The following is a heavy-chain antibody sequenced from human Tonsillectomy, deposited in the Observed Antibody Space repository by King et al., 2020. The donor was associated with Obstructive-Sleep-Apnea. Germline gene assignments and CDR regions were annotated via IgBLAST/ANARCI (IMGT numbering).Heavy chain of an antibody. V-gene: IGHV4-34*01. D-gene: IGHD5-24*01. J-gene: IGHJ4*02. CDR2: INQSGST. CDR3: ARGTMARPFDY. Sequence: VQLQQWGAGLLKPSETLSLTCAVYGGSFSGYYWSLIRHPPGKGLVWSGEINQSGSTNYIPSLKSRVTISVDTSKNQFSLKLSSVTAADTAVYYCARGTMARPFDYWGQGTLVTVSS. CDR1: GGSFSGYY.